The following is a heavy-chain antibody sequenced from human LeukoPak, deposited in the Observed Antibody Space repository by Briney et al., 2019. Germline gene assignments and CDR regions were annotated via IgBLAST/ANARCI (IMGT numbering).Heavy chain of an antibody. CDR1: GFTFSVYG. CDR3: ATQFGSGTLANEYDY. CDR2: IRSDGSNK. Sequence: GGSLRLSCAASGFTFSVYGMHWVRQAPGKGLEWASFIRSDGSNKYYTESVKGRFTVSRDNSNNTLYLQMNSLRVEGTAVYYCATQFGSGTLANEYDYWGQGSLVTVSS. J-gene: IGHJ4*02. V-gene: IGHV3-30*02. D-gene: IGHD3-10*01.